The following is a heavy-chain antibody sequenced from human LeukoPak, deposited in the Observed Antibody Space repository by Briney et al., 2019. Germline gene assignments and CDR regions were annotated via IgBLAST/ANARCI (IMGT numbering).Heavy chain of an antibody. J-gene: IGHJ6*02. Sequence: ASVKVSCKASGYTFTSYGISWVRQAPGQGLEWMGWISAYNGNTNYAQKLQGRVTMTRNTSISTAYMELSSLRSEDTAVYYCARGPLVVVVAATSPPGGYGMDVWGQGTTVTVSS. CDR2: ISAYNGNT. CDR3: ARGPLVVVVAATSPPGGYGMDV. CDR1: GYTFTSYG. D-gene: IGHD2-15*01. V-gene: IGHV1-18*01.